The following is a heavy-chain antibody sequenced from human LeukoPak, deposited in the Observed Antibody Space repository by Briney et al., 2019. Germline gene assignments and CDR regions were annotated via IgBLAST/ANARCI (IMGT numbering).Heavy chain of an antibody. Sequence: PGGSLRLSCAASGFTFSSYEMNWVRQAPGKGLEWVSYISGSGSTIQYADYVKGRFTISRDNAKNSLYLQMNSLRAEDTAVYYCAPQGYCSTTGCYYYYGMDVWGQGTTVTVSS. CDR2: ISGSGSTI. CDR3: APQGYCSTTGCYYYYGMDV. J-gene: IGHJ6*02. CDR1: GFTFSSYE. V-gene: IGHV3-48*03. D-gene: IGHD2-2*01.